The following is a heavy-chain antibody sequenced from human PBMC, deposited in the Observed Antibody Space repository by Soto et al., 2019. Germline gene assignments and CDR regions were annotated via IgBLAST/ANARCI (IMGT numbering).Heavy chain of an antibody. CDR3: ARSIRGTRKFNGMDV. V-gene: IGHV2-70*13. J-gene: IGHJ6*02. D-gene: IGHD1-20*01. CDR1: GFSITSPGMS. Sequence: SGPTLVNPTETLTLTCTFSGFSITSPGMSVSWIRQPPGRALEWLALIERDDDDKYYSTSLKTRLTISKDTRKNQVVLTMANMDPADTATYYCARSIRGTRKFNGMDVWGQGSTVTVSS. CDR2: IERDDDDK.